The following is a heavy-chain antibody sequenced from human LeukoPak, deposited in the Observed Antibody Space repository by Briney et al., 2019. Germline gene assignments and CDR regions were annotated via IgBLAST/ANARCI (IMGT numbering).Heavy chain of an antibody. J-gene: IGHJ1*01. CDR3: AKDVWSYRGDMGYFQH. Sequence: GGSLRLSCAASGFTFSTYAMSWVRQAPGKGLEWVPAISGSGGSTYYADSVKGRFTISRDNSKNTLYLQMNSLRAEDTAVYYCAKDVWSYRGDMGYFQHWGQGTLVTVSS. CDR1: GFTFSTYA. D-gene: IGHD1-26*01. V-gene: IGHV3-23*01. CDR2: ISGSGGST.